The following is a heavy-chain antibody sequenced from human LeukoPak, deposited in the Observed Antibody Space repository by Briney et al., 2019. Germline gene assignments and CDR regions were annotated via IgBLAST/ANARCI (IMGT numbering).Heavy chain of an antibody. D-gene: IGHD1-20*01. CDR2: TYYRSKWYY. V-gene: IGHV6-1*01. J-gene: IGHJ6*02. CDR1: GDSVSSNIAT. Sequence: SQTPSLTCAISGDSVSSNIATWNWIRQSPSRGLEWLGRTYYRSKWYYDYAVSVKSRITINPDTSKNRFSLHLNSVTPEDTAVYYCAREDNWNDYLYGTDVWGQGTTVTVSS. CDR3: AREDNWNDYLYGTDV.